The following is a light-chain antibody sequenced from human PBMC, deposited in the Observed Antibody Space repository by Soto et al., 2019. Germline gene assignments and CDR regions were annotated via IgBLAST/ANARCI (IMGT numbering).Light chain of an antibody. J-gene: IGKJ4*01. CDR3: QQCLTWPA. V-gene: IGKV3-11*01. CDR1: QSISSG. Sequence: EIVMTQSPSTLSVSAGERATLSCRASQSISSGVAWYQQKPGQAPRLLIYEASNRATGIPPRFSGSGSETAFTITIRSLEPEAFAVYHRQQCLTWPAFGGGTKVDIK. CDR2: EAS.